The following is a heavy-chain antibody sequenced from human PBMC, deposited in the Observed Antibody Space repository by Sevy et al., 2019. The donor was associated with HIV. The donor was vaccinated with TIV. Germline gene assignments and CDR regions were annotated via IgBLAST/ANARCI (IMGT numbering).Heavy chain of an antibody. CDR3: ATDHTVIYIRWHGAFGI. CDR1: GYTFSSYY. CDR2: INPSGGST. Sequence: ASVKVSCKASGYTFSSYYMHWVRQAPGQGLEWMGIINPSGGSTSYAQKFQVRVTMTRDTSTSTVYMELSSLRSEDTAVYYCATDHTVIYIRWHGAFGIWGQGTMVTDSS. J-gene: IGHJ3*02. D-gene: IGHD2-2*02. V-gene: IGHV1-46*01.